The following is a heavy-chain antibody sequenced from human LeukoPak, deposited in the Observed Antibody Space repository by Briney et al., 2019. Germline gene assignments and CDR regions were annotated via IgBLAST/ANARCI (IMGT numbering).Heavy chain of an antibody. J-gene: IGHJ6*02. Sequence: SETLSLTCTVSGGSISSYYWSWIRQPAGKGLEWIGRICTSGSTNYNPSLKSRVTMSVDTSKNQFSLKLSSVTAADTAVYYCARDIADIVVVPAAEQEYYYGMDVWGQGTTVTVSS. D-gene: IGHD2-2*01. CDR1: GGSISSYY. CDR3: ARDIADIVVVPAAEQEYYYGMDV. V-gene: IGHV4-4*07. CDR2: ICTSGST.